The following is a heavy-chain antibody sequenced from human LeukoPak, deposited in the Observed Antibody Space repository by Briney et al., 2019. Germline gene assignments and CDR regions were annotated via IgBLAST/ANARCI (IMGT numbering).Heavy chain of an antibody. J-gene: IGHJ4*02. CDR1: GFTFSSFA. CDR2: ISGSGGST. D-gene: IGHD3-10*01. V-gene: IGHV3-23*01. CDR3: SGSSRWGGFDY. Sequence: GGSLRLSCAASGFTFSSFAMSWVRQAPGKGLEWVSDISGSGGSTHFADSVKGRFTISRDNAKKTLYVQMNSLRAEDTAVYYCSGSSRWGGFDYWGQGTLVTVSS.